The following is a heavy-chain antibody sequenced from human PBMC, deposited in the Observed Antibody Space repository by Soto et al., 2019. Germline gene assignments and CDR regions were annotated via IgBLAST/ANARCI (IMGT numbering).Heavy chain of an antibody. D-gene: IGHD5-18*01. J-gene: IGHJ6*02. V-gene: IGHV3-21*01. CDR1: GFTFSSYS. Sequence: GGSLRLSCAASGFTFSSYSMNWVRQAPGKGLEWVSSISSSSSYIYYADSVKGRFTISRDNAKNSLYLQMNSLRAEDTAVYYCARGHRGMVTGYYYYGMDVWGQGTTVTVSS. CDR3: ARGHRGMVTGYYYYGMDV. CDR2: ISSSSSYI.